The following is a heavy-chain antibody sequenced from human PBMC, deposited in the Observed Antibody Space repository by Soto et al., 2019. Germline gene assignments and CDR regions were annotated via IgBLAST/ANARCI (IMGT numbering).Heavy chain of an antibody. CDR1: GGTFSSYA. J-gene: IGHJ3*02. CDR3: ASLPYYAFWSGYSPHDAFDI. CDR2: IIPIFGTA. Sequence: QVQLVQSGAEVKKPGSSVKVSCKASGGTFSSYAISWVRQAPGQGLEWLGGIIPIFGTANYAQKFQGRVTITADESTSTAYMEMSSLRSEDTAVYYCASLPYYAFWSGYSPHDAFDIWGQGTMDTVSS. D-gene: IGHD3-3*01. V-gene: IGHV1-69*01.